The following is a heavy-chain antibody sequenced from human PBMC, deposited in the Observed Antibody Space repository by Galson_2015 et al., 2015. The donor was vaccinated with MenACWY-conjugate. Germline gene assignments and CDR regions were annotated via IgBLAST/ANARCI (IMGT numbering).Heavy chain of an antibody. Sequence: SETLSLTCTVSGGSISSYYWSWIRQPPGKGLEWIGYIYYSGSTNYNPSLKSRVTISVDTSKNQFSLKLSSVTAADTAVYYCARAGRYYDSSGYSVFAFDIWGQGTMVTVPS. D-gene: IGHD3-22*01. V-gene: IGHV4-59*01. CDR3: ARAGRYYDSSGYSVFAFDI. CDR1: GGSISSYY. CDR2: IYYSGST. J-gene: IGHJ3*02.